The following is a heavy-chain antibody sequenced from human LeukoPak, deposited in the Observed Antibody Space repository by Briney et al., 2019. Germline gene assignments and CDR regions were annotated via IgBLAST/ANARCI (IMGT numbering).Heavy chain of an antibody. Sequence: PGGSLRLSCAASGFTFSDSAIHWVSQASGKGLEWVGRIRDKGYGHATAYAASVKGRFTLSRDDSKNTAYLQMNSLKTEDTALYYCTTPNEGNWFDPWGQGTLVTVSS. CDR2: IRDKGYGHAT. V-gene: IGHV3-73*01. CDR1: GFTFSDSA. CDR3: TTPNEGNWFDP. D-gene: IGHD2-8*01. J-gene: IGHJ5*02.